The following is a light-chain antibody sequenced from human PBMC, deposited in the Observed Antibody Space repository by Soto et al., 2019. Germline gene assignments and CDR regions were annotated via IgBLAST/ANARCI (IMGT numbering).Light chain of an antibody. Sequence: DIQMTQFPSTLSASVGDRITITCRASQSIGSSLAWYQQRPGKAPNLLIYKASSLESGVPSGFSGSGSGAELTHTRSSHQLVESATWSWLQYYPYPYTFGGGKKVEI. J-gene: IGKJ4*01. V-gene: IGKV1-5*03. CDR1: QSIGSS. CDR2: KAS. CDR3: LQYYPYPYT.